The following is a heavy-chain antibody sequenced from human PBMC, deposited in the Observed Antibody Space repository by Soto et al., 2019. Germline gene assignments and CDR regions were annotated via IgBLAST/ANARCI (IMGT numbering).Heavy chain of an antibody. CDR3: ARTDYGHYGDFQH. CDR1: GGSISSYY. J-gene: IGHJ1*01. Sequence: PSETLSLTCTVSGGSISSYYWSWIRQPPGKGLEWIGYIYYSGSTNYNPSLKSRVTISVDTSKNQFSLKLSSVTAADTAVYYCARTDYGHYGDFQHWGQGTLVTVSS. V-gene: IGHV4-59*01. D-gene: IGHD4-17*01. CDR2: IYYSGST.